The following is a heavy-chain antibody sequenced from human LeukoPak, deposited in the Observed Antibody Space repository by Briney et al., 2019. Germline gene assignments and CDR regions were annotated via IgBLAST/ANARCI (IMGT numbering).Heavy chain of an antibody. CDR1: GFTFRDYY. CDR2: ISSSGSTI. Sequence: AGGSLRLSCAASGFTFRDYYMSWIRQAPGKGLEWVSYISSSGSTIYYADSVKGRFTISRDNAKNSLYLQMNSLRAEDTAVYYCARDLYGCSSTSCYRRNYYYYYGMDVWGQGTTVTVSS. J-gene: IGHJ6*02. D-gene: IGHD2-2*01. V-gene: IGHV3-11*01. CDR3: ARDLYGCSSTSCYRRNYYYYYGMDV.